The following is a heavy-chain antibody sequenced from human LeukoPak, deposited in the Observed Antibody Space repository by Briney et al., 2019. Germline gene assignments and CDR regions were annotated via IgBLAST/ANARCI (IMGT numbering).Heavy chain of an antibody. D-gene: IGHD6-6*01. CDR2: ISSSSSTI. V-gene: IGHV3-48*01. Sequence: GGSLRLSCAASGFTFSSYGMTWVRQAPGKGLEWVSYISSSSSTIYYADSVKGRFTISRDNAKNSLYLQLNSLRAEDTAVYYCARDTLEYSSSSGPLTYYYYYMDVWGKGTTVTVSS. CDR3: ARDTLEYSSSSGPLTYYYYYMDV. CDR1: GFTFSSYG. J-gene: IGHJ6*03.